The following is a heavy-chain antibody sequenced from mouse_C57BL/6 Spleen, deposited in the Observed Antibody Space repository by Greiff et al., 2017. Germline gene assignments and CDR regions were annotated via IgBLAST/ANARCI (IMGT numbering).Heavy chain of an antibody. Sequence: QVQLQQPGAELVKPGASVKLSCKASGYTFTSYWMQWVKQRPGQGLEWIGEIDPSDSYTNYNQKFKGKATLTVDTSSSTAYMQLSSLTSEDSAVYYCARKEGPSLEDFDYWGQGTTLTVSS. J-gene: IGHJ2*01. V-gene: IGHV1-50*01. CDR1: GYTFTSYW. CDR2: IDPSDSYT. CDR3: ARKEGPSLEDFDY. D-gene: IGHD6-2*01.